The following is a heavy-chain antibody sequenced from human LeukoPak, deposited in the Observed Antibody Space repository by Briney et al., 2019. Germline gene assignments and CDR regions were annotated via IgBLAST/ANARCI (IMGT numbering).Heavy chain of an antibody. CDR3: ATSSDGSGLDY. CDR1: GGTFSSYA. J-gene: IGHJ4*02. D-gene: IGHD6-19*01. V-gene: IGHV1-69*06. Sequence: ASVKVSCKASGGTFSSYAISWVRQAPGQGLEWMGGIIPIFGTANYAQKFQGRVTITADTSTDTAYMELSSLRSEDTAVSYCATSSDGSGLDYWGQGTLVTVSS. CDR2: IIPIFGTA.